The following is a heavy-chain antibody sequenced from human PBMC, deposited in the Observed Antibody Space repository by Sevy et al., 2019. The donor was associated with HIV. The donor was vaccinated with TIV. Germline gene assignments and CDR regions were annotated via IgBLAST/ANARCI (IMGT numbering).Heavy chain of an antibody. Sequence: GGSLRLSCAASGFTFSSYAMSWVRQAPGKGLEWVSAISGSGGSTYYADSVKGRFTISRDNAKNSLYLQMNSLRAEDTAVYYCARDGGDGYSFDYWGQGTLVTVSS. CDR1: GFTFSSYA. J-gene: IGHJ4*02. CDR2: ISGSGGST. D-gene: IGHD5-12*01. V-gene: IGHV3-23*01. CDR3: ARDGGDGYSFDY.